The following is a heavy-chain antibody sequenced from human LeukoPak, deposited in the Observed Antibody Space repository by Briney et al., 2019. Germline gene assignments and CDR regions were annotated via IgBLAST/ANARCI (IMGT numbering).Heavy chain of an antibody. CDR3: ARDGTYYYGSGSPYTKSPIDY. Sequence: GASVKVSCKASGYTFTSYGISWVRQAPGQGLEWMGWISAYNGNTNYAQKLQGRVTMTTDTSTSTAYMELSRLRSDDTAVYYCARDGTYYYGSGSPYTKSPIDYWGQGTLVTVSS. CDR1: GYTFTSYG. D-gene: IGHD3-10*01. J-gene: IGHJ4*02. V-gene: IGHV1-18*01. CDR2: ISAYNGNT.